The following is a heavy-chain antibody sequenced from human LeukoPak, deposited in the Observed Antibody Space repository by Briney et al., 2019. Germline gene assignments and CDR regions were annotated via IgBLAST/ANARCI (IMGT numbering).Heavy chain of an antibody. Sequence: SETLSLTCTVSSGSIGSYYWSWIRQPPGKGLEWIGYIYYSGSTNYNPSLKSRVTISVDTSKNQFSLKLSSVTAADTAVYYCARQSITMVRGVSGMDVWGQGTTVTVSS. J-gene: IGHJ6*02. V-gene: IGHV4-59*08. D-gene: IGHD3-10*01. CDR3: ARQSITMVRGVSGMDV. CDR2: IYYSGST. CDR1: SGSIGSYY.